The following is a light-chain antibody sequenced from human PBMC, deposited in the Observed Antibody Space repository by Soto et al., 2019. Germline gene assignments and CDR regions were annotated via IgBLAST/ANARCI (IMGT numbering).Light chain of an antibody. J-gene: IGKJ1*01. V-gene: IGKV3-20*01. Sequence: PGERATLSCRASQSVSSNFLAWYQQKPGQAPRLLIYDGSNRATGIPDRFSGSGSGTDFTLTISRLEPEDFAVYYCQQYDSSPRTFGQGTKVDIK. CDR3: QQYDSSPRT. CDR1: QSVSSNF. CDR2: DGS.